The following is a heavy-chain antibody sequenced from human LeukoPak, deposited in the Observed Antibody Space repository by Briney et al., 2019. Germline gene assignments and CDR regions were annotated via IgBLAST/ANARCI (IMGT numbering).Heavy chain of an antibody. J-gene: IGHJ3*02. CDR3: AKDLRVVTYGSAFDI. CDR1: GFTFSSYA. V-gene: IGHV3-23*01. Sequence: GSLRLSCAASGFTFSSYAMSWARQAPGKGLEWVSAISGSGGSTYYADSVKGRFTISRDNSKNTLYLQMNSLRAEDTAVYYCAKDLRVVTYGSAFDIWGQGTMVTVSS. D-gene: IGHD4-23*01. CDR2: ISGSGGST.